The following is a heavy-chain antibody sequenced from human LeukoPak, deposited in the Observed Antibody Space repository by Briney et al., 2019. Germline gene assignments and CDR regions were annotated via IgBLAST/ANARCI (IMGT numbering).Heavy chain of an antibody. Sequence: GGSLRLSCAAPGFTFSSYSMNWVRQAPGKGLEWVSSISSSSSYIYYADSVKGRFTISRDNAKNSLYLQMNSLRAEDTAVYYCAGSTDYPDDYDSSGYYYSFWGQGTLVTVSS. CDR1: GFTFSSYS. J-gene: IGHJ4*02. CDR3: AGSTDYPDDYDSSGYYYSF. D-gene: IGHD3-22*01. CDR2: ISSSSSYI. V-gene: IGHV3-21*01.